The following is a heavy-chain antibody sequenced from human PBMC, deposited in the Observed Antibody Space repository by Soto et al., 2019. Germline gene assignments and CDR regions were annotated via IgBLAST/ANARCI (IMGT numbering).Heavy chain of an antibody. J-gene: IGHJ5*02. Sequence: QVQLVQSGGEVKKPGASVKVSCKASGYIFSKYAIHWVRQVPGHKLEWMGWLNVGTGNTKYSQKFQGRVTITRDTSANTAYMELHSLTSEDTAGYYCARESRDFFLWFDPWGQGTLVTVSS. CDR1: GYIFSKYA. CDR3: ARESRDFFLWFDP. V-gene: IGHV1-3*01. CDR2: LNVGTGNT.